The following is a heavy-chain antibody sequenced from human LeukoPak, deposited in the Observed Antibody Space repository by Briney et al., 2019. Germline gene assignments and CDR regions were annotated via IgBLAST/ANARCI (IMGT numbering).Heavy chain of an antibody. D-gene: IGHD1-26*01. Sequence: GASVKVSCEASGGTFSSYAISWVRQAPGQGLEWMGGIIPIFGTANYAQKFQGRVTITADESTSTAYMELSSLRSEDTAVYYCARGGRVPPYRIDYWGQGTLVTVSS. CDR1: GGTFSSYA. CDR2: IIPIFGTA. CDR3: ARGGRVPPYRIDY. J-gene: IGHJ4*02. V-gene: IGHV1-69*13.